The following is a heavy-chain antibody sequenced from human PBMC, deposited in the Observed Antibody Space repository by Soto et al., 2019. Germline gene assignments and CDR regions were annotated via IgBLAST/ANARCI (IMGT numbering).Heavy chain of an antibody. Sequence: TSETLSLTCTVSGGSISSYYWSWIRQPPGKGLEWIGYIYYSGSTNYNPSLKSRVTISVDTSKNQFSLKLSSVTAADTAVYYCARSRFGVVRIWFDPWGQGTLVTVSS. CDR3: ARSRFGVVRIWFDP. J-gene: IGHJ5*02. CDR2: IYYSGST. D-gene: IGHD3-3*01. V-gene: IGHV4-59*08. CDR1: GGSISSYY.